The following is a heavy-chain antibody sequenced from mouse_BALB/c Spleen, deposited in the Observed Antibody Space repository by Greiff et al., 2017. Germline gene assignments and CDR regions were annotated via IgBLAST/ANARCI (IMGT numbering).Heavy chain of an antibody. CDR1: GFTFSSYT. CDR3: ARSGSSYDWYFDV. D-gene: IGHD1-1*01. J-gene: IGHJ1*01. CDR2: ISSGGGNT. V-gene: IGHV5-9*03. Sequence: EVMLVESGGGLVKPGGSLKLSCAASGFTFSSYTMSWVRQTPEKRLEWVATISSGGGNTYYPDSVKGRFTISRDNAKNNLYLQMSSLRSEDTALYYCARSGSSYDWYFDVWGAGTTVTVSS.